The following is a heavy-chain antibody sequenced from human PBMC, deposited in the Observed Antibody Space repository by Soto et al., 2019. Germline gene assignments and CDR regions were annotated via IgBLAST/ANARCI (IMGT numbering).Heavy chain of an antibody. J-gene: IGHJ5*02. CDR3: AKVITRYYYDSSGYS. V-gene: IGHV3-30*18. CDR2: ITYDGSKK. D-gene: IGHD3-22*01. Sequence: GSLRLSGAASGFTFTTVGIHWVRQAPGKGLECVAVITYDGSKKYSDSVKGRFTISRDNSEHVFYLQMNSLRAEDTAVYYCAKVITRYYYDSSGYSWGQGTLVTVSS. CDR1: GFTFTTVG.